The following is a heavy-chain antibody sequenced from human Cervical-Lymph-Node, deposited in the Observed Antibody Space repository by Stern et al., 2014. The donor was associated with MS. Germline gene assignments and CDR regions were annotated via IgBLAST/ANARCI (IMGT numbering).Heavy chain of an antibody. Sequence: QVHLGESGPALVKPTQTLTLTCTFSGFSLSTHGMCVSWIRQPQGKALEXRVVTDWGDDKYYSTYLESSTTNSEDTTKNQHVLIMANMDPVDAATYYCARAVLTGYSLDYWGQGTLVTVSS. CDR3: ARAVLTGYSLDY. CDR2: TDWGDDK. D-gene: IGHD3-9*01. J-gene: IGHJ4*02. V-gene: IGHV2-70*01. CDR1: GFSLSTHGMC.